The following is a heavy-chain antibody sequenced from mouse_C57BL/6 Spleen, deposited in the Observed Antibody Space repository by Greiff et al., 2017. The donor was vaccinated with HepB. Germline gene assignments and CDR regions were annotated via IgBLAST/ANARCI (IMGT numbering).Heavy chain of an antibody. Sequence: EVQLQQSGPELVKPGASVKMSCKASGYTFTDYNMHWVKQSHGKSLEWIGYINPKHGGTSYNPKFQGKATLTVNKSSSTAYMEHRSLTSADSAVYYCARETGVFDDWGQGTTLTVSS. V-gene: IGHV1-22*01. CDR3: ARETGVFDD. CDR1: GYTFTDYN. D-gene: IGHD4-1*01. CDR2: INPKHGGT. J-gene: IGHJ2*01.